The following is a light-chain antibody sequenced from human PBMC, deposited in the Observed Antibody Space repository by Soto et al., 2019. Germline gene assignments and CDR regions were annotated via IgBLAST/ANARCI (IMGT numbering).Light chain of an antibody. CDR1: QGISSY. V-gene: IGKV1-9*01. CDR3: QQHNSYPRT. Sequence: IQLTQSPSSLSASVGDRVTVTCRASQGISSYLAWYQQKPGKAPKLLIYAASTLQSGVPSRFSGSGSGTDFTITISSLQPEDFATYYCQQHNSYPRTFGPGTKVDIK. J-gene: IGKJ3*01. CDR2: AAS.